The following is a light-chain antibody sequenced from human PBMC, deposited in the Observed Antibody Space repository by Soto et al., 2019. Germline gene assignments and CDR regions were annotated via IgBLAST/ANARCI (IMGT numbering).Light chain of an antibody. CDR2: GAS. Sequence: EILLAQSPGTLSLSQGERTTLXXRASXSLSNNIYLAWYQQKPGQAPRLXXYGASSRATGIPNRFSGSGSGTEFTLTISSLQSDDFALYYCQQYNNWPPTAFGQGTKVDIK. J-gene: IGKJ1*01. V-gene: IGKV3D-15*01. CDR3: QQYNNWPPTA. CDR1: XSLSNN.